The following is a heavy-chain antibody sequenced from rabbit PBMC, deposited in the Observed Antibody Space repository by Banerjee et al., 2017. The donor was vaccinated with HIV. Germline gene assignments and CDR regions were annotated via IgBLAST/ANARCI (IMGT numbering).Heavy chain of an antibody. Sequence: QEQLEESGGDLVKPEGSLTLTCTASGFSFISSYWICWVRQAPGKGLEWIACIDGGSSGTTYYANWVNGRFTISKTSSTTVTLQMTSLTAADTATYFCARDLAGVIGWNFKLWGQGTLVTVS. J-gene: IGHJ4*01. CDR1: GFSFISSYW. V-gene: IGHV1S45*01. CDR3: ARDLAGVIGWNFKL. CDR2: IDGGSSGTT. D-gene: IGHD4-1*01.